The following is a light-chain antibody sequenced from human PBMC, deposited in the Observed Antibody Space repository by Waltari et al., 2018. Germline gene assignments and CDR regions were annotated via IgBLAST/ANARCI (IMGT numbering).Light chain of an antibody. J-gene: IGLJ2*01. V-gene: IGLV1-44*01. CDR3: SAWDDSLNGHVV. Sequence: QSLLTQPPSVSGTPGQRVTISCSGSTSNIGSKVVSWYQQLPGAAPKLLIHSNNQRPSGVPDRFSCSKSGTSASLAISGLQSADEADYYCSAWDDSLNGHVVFGGGTKLIVL. CDR1: TSNIGSKV. CDR2: SNN.